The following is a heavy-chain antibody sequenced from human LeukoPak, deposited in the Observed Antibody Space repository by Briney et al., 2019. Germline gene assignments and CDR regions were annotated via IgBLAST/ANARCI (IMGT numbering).Heavy chain of an antibody. CDR3: ARDRDYHDDRTDYYYDAFDI. V-gene: IGHV3-7*01. D-gene: IGHD3-22*01. CDR2: VKQDESEK. J-gene: IGHJ3*02. CDR1: GFTFSNYW. Sequence: GGSLRLSCAGSGFTFSNYWMTWVRQAPGKGLEWVANVKQDESEKHYVDSVKGRFTISRDNAKSSPYLRMDGLRVEDTAVYYCARDRDYHDDRTDYYYDAFDIWGQGTTVTVSS.